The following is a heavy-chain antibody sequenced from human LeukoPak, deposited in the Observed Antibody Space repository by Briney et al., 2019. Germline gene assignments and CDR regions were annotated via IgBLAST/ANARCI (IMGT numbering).Heavy chain of an antibody. D-gene: IGHD1-26*01. CDR3: ARRVGATEVVDY. CDR2: ISHTGGT. CDR1: GGSISSSNYF. Sequence: SETLSLTCSLSGGSISSSNYFWGWIRQPPGEGLEWIGSISHTGGTFYNPSLTSRVTISVDTSKNRFSLRLSSVAAADTAVYYCARRVGATEVVDYWGQGTLVTVSS. J-gene: IGHJ4*02. V-gene: IGHV4-39*02.